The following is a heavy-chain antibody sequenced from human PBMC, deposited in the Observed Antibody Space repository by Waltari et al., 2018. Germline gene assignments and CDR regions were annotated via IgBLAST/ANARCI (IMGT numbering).Heavy chain of an antibody. J-gene: IGHJ4*02. CDR1: GGSIRSSNW. Sequence: QVQLQESGPGLVKPSGTLSLTCAVSGGSIRSSNWWSWVRQPPGKGLEWIGEIYHSGSTNYNPSLKSRVTISVDKSKNQFSLKLSSVTAADTAVYYCAALSYYYDSSGYLAHDYWGQGTLVTVSS. CDR2: IYHSGST. D-gene: IGHD3-22*01. CDR3: AALSYYYDSSGYLAHDY. V-gene: IGHV4-4*02.